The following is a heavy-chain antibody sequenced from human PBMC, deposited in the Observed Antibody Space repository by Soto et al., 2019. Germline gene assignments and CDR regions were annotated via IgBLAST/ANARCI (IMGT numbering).Heavy chain of an antibody. Sequence: EVQLVESGGGLVQPGESLTLSCAASGFPFSSYWMHWVRQAPGKGLVWVSRIKSDGSGTYYADSVQDRFTISRDNARNTLYLQMHSLRIEAPAVYFCARGDGERYDGNGYLGRHWGQGTLVTVSS. CDR2: IKSDGSGT. J-gene: IGHJ4*02. CDR3: ARGDGERYDGNGYLGRH. V-gene: IGHV3-74*01. D-gene: IGHD3-22*01. CDR1: GFPFSSYW.